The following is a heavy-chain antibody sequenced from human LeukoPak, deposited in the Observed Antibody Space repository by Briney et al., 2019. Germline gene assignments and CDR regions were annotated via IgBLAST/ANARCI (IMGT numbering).Heavy chain of an antibody. CDR3: ARVWIYRDAFDI. D-gene: IGHD2-2*03. CDR1: GYTFTSYY. J-gene: IGHJ3*02. Sequence: ASVKVSCKASGYTFTSYYMHWVRQAPGQGLEWMGIIKPSGGSTSYAQKFQGRVTMTRDMSTSTVYMELSSLRSEDTAVYYCARVWIYRDAFDIWGQGTMVTVSS. CDR2: IKPSGGST. V-gene: IGHV1-46*01.